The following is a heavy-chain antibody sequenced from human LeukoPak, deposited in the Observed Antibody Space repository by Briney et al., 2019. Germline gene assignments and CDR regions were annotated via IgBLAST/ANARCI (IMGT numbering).Heavy chain of an antibody. CDR3: ARDRDYAFDS. CDR2: TYSGGST. CDR1: GFSVSSNY. D-gene: IGHD4/OR15-4a*01. Sequence: GGSLRLSCAASGFSVSSNYMNWVRQAPGKGLEWVSVTYSGGSTFYADSVKGRFTISRDDAKNSLYLQMNSLRDEDTAVYYCARDRDYAFDSWGQGTLVTVSS. J-gene: IGHJ4*02. V-gene: IGHV3-53*01.